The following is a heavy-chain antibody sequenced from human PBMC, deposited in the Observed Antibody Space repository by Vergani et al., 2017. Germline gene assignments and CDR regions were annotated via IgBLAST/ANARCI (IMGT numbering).Heavy chain of an antibody. Sequence: EVQLLESGGGLVQPGGSLSLSCAASGFTFSSYAMSWVRQAPGKGLEWVSVIYSGGSSTYYADSVKGRFPISRDNSKNTLYLQMNSLRAEDTAVYYCANSVPSDYWGQGTLVTVSS. J-gene: IGHJ4*02. CDR3: ANSVPSDY. CDR1: GFTFSSYA. CDR2: IYSGGSST. D-gene: IGHD1-1*01. V-gene: IGHV3-23*03.